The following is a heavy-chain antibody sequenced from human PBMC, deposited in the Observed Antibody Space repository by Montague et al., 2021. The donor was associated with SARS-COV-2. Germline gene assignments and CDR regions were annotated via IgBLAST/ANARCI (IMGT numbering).Heavy chain of an antibody. Sequence: SETLSLTCAVYGGSFSGYYWSWIRQPPGKELEWIGEINHSGSTNYNPSLKSRVTISVDTSKNQFSLKLSSVTAADTAVYYCARGLPITRFYYYYGMDVWGQGTTVTVSS. D-gene: IGHD3-10*02. CDR2: INHSGST. CDR1: GGSFSGYY. V-gene: IGHV4-34*01. CDR3: ARGLPITRFYYYYGMDV. J-gene: IGHJ6*02.